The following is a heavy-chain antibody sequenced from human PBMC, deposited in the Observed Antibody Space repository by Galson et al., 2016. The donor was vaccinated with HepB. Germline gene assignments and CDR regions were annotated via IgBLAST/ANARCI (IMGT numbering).Heavy chain of an antibody. CDR1: GFIFGAFD. D-gene: IGHD3-16*01. J-gene: IGHJ4*02. CDR2: IGSDGNTK. CDR3: VRDRFKYFDF. Sequence: SLRLSCAASGFIFGAFDMHWVRQAPGKGLEWVAVIGSDGNTKYYAESVKGRFTISRDNFKNTLWLQMISLRAEDTAVYYCVRDRFKYFDFWGQGTLVTVSS. V-gene: IGHV3-33*01.